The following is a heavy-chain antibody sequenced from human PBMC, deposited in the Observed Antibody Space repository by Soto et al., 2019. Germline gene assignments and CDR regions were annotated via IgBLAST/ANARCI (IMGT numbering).Heavy chain of an antibody. J-gene: IGHJ4*02. V-gene: IGHV1-69*01. D-gene: IGHD4-17*01. CDR1: GGAFGRYS. CDR3: ARGDEMTAVTIFEY. CDR2: VIPVFNTS. Sequence: VQLAQSGPEVKRPGTSVKVSCKASGGAFGRYSVSWVRQAPGQGLAWIGGVIPVFNTSNYSLKFQGRVAIFADLSTNTVFMELRSLRSEDTALYYCARGDEMTAVTIFEYWGQGTLVTVSS.